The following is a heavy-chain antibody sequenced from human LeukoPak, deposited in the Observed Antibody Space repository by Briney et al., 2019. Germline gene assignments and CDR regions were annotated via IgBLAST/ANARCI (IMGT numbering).Heavy chain of an antibody. J-gene: IGHJ5*01. D-gene: IGHD2-2*01. CDR3: ARHKSYCTTSTCYYIDS. Sequence: SETLSFTCGVSGYSISSGYYWGWIRQPPGKGLEWIGNMYHSGSTDYNPSLKSRVTISIDTSKNQFSLNLRSVTAADTAVYYCARHKSYCTTSTCYYIDSWGQGTLVTVSS. CDR2: MYHSGST. V-gene: IGHV4-38-2*01. CDR1: GYSISSGYY.